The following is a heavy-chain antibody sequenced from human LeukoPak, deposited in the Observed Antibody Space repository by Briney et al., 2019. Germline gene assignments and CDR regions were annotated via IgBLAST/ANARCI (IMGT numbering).Heavy chain of an antibody. J-gene: IGHJ4*02. CDR1: GASISSGSYY. V-gene: IGHV4-61*02. CDR2: IYISGST. CDR3: ARGYSYGPNYFDY. Sequence: SETLSLTCTVSGASISSGSYYWNWIRQPAGKGLEWFGLIYISGSTNYNPSLKSRVTISIDTSKTQFSLKLSSVTAADTAVYYCARGYSYGPNYFDYWGQGTLVTVFS. D-gene: IGHD5-18*01.